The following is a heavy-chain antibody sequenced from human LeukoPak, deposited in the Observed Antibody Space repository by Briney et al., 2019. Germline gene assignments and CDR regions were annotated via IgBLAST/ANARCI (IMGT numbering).Heavy chain of an antibody. CDR1: GFTFSSYS. V-gene: IGHV3-21*01. D-gene: IGHD3-22*01. J-gene: IGHJ4*02. CDR2: ISSSSSYI. Sequence: NPGGSLRLSCAASGFTFSSYSMNWVRQAPGKGLESVSSISSSSSYIYYADSVKGRFTISRDNAKNSLYLQMNSLRAEDTAVYYCARGYTAYDSSGIWGQGTLVTVSS. CDR3: ARGYTAYDSSGI.